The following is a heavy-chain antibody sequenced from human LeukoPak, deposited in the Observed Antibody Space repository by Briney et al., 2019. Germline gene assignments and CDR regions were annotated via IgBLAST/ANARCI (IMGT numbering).Heavy chain of an antibody. D-gene: IGHD3-10*01. J-gene: IGHJ5*02. CDR1: GGSFSGYY. V-gene: IGHV4-34*01. CDR2: INHSGST. Sequence: PSETLSLTCAVYGGSFSGYYWSWIRQPPGKGLEWIGEINHSGSTNYNPSLKSRVTISVDTSKNQFSLKLSSVTAADTAVYYCARHLPPYLWFGESWFDPWGQGTLVTVSS. CDR3: ARHLPPYLWFGESWFDP.